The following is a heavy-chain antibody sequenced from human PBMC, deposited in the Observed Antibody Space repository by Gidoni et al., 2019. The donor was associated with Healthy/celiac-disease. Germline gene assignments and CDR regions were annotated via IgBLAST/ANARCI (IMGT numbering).Heavy chain of an antibody. Sequence: QVQLVQSGAEVKKPGSSVKVSCKASGGTFSSYAISWVRQAPGQGLEWMGGIIPIFGTANYAQKFQGRVTITADESTSTAYMELSSLRSEDTAVYYCARDYYDSSGYYYVNYYYYGMDVWGQGTTVTVSS. CDR1: GGTFSSYA. D-gene: IGHD3-22*01. J-gene: IGHJ6*02. CDR2: IIPIFGTA. V-gene: IGHV1-69*01. CDR3: ARDYYDSSGYYYVNYYYYGMDV.